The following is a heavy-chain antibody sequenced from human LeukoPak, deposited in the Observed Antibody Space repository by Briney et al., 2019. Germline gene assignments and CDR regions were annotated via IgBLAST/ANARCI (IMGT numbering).Heavy chain of an antibody. CDR2: ISSSGSTI. D-gene: IGHD4-17*01. CDR3: ARDWNYGDYYFDY. Sequence: GGSLRLSCAASGFTFSSYEMNWVRQAPGKGLEWVSYISSSGSTIYYADSVKGRFTISRDNAKNSLYLQMNGLRAEDTAVYYCARDWNYGDYYFDYWGQGALVTVSS. J-gene: IGHJ4*02. V-gene: IGHV3-48*03. CDR1: GFTFSSYE.